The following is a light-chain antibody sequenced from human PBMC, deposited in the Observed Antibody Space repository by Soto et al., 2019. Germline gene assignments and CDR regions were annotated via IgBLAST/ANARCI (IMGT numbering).Light chain of an antibody. V-gene: IGLV2-14*01. CDR3: SSYADSSSSVEGLEV. Sequence: QSALTQPASVSGSPGQSITISCTGTNSDVGYYNYVSWYQQYPGKAPKLMIYDVSNRPSGVSDRFSGSKSGNTASLTISGLQAEDEADYYCSSYADSSSSVEGLEVVGTGTKVTVL. J-gene: IGLJ1*01. CDR1: NSDVGYYNY. CDR2: DVS.